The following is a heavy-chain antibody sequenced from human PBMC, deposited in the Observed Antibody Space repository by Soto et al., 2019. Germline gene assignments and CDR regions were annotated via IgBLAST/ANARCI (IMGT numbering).Heavy chain of an antibody. V-gene: IGHV4-39*01. CDR1: GGSISSNPYY. J-gene: IGHJ5*01. CDR2: IFYTGSI. CDR3: VRQGPVQMSSIRWKLAS. Sequence: SETLSLTCAVSGGSISSNPYYWSWIRQPPGKGLEWIASIFYTGSIYYNPSLESRVTISVDMSKNHFSLRLTSVTAADTAVYYCVRQGPVQMSSIRWKLASWGQGTLVTVSS. D-gene: IGHD2-21*01.